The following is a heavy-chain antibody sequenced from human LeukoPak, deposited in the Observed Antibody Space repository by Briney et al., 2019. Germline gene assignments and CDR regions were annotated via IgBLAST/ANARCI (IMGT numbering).Heavy chain of an antibody. CDR2: IYYSGST. D-gene: IGHD6-19*01. CDR1: GGSISSYY. CDR3: ARSSAWSPFDY. Sequence: SETLSLTCTVSGGSISSYYWSWIRQPPGKGLEWIGYIYYSGSTNYNPSLRSRVTISLDRSKNQFSLKLSSVTATDTAVYYCARSSAWSPFDYWGQGTLVTVSS. V-gene: IGHV4-59*01. J-gene: IGHJ4*02.